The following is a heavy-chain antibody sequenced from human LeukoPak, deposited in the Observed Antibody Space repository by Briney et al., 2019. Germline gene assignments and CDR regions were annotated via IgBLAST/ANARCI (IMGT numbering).Heavy chain of an antibody. V-gene: IGHV1-3*01. CDR2: INAGNGNT. Sequence: ASVKVSCTASGYTFTSYAMHWVRQAPGQRLEWMGWINAGNGNTKYSQKFQGRVTITRDTSASTAYMELSSLRSEDTAVYYCARDIGFLEWITLDYWGQGTLVTVSS. CDR3: ARDIGFLEWITLDY. CDR1: GYTFTSYA. D-gene: IGHD3-3*01. J-gene: IGHJ4*02.